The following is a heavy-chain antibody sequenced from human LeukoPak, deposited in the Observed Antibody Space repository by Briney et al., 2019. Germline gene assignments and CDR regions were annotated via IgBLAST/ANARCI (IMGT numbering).Heavy chain of an antibody. CDR3: ANSLYYYGSGSYYEGGDFDY. CDR2: IRYDGSNK. V-gene: IGHV3-30*02. Sequence: GGSLRLSCATCGFTLSIYGMHWVRQAPGKGLEWVAFIRYDGSNKYYADSVKGRFTISRDNSKNTLYLQMNSLRAEDTAVYYCANSLYYYGSGSYYEGGDFDYWGQGTLVTVSS. J-gene: IGHJ4*02. D-gene: IGHD3-10*01. CDR1: GFTLSIYG.